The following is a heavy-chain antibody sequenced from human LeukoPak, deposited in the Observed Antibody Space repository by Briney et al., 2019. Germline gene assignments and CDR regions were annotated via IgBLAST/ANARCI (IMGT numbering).Heavy chain of an antibody. J-gene: IGHJ5*02. CDR3: AKADSSSWYDNWFDP. D-gene: IGHD6-13*01. CDR2: ISGGGGST. CDR1: GFTFSSYA. V-gene: IGHV3-23*01. Sequence: GGSLRLSCAASGFTFSSYAMSWVRQAPGKGLEWVSAISGGGGSTYYADSVKGRFTISRDNSKNTLYLQMNSLRAEDTAVYYCAKADSSSWYDNWFDPWGQGTLVTVSS.